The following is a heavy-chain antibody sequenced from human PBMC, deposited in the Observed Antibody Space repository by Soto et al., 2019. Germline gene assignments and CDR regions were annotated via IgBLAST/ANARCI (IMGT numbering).Heavy chain of an antibody. D-gene: IGHD3-22*01. CDR3: ARQVSYYYDSSGYFLDV. CDR1: GYSFTSYW. J-gene: IGHJ6*02. Sequence: GESLKISCKGSGYSFTSYWIGWVRQMPGKGLEWMGIIYPGDSDTRYSPSFQGQVTISADKSISTAYLQWSSLKASDTAMYYCARQVSYYYDSSGYFLDVWGQGTTVTVSS. V-gene: IGHV5-51*01. CDR2: IYPGDSDT.